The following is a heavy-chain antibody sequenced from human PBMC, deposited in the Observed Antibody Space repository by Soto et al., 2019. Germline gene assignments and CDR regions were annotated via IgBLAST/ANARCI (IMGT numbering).Heavy chain of an antibody. D-gene: IGHD2-15*01. Sequence: QVQLQGSGPGLVKPSETLSLTCTVSGGSIYRSGYYWGWIRQPPGRGLEWIGNIDYNGVTYSNPSLKSRVTISRDTSKNQFSLKLTSVTAADTALYYCGKVLVGATGHTDSDSWGPGTLVAVSS. CDR1: GGSIYRSGYY. V-gene: IGHV4-39*01. CDR3: GKVLVGATGHTDSDS. CDR2: IDYNGVT. J-gene: IGHJ4*02.